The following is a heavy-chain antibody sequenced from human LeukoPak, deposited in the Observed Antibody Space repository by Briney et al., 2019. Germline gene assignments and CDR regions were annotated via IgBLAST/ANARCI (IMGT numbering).Heavy chain of an antibody. CDR1: GFTFSSYS. J-gene: IGHJ6*03. V-gene: IGHV3-48*01. CDR3: ARTIAAAGGAGPGYYMDV. CDR2: ISSSSSTI. D-gene: IGHD6-13*01. Sequence: GGSVRLLCAVSGFTFSSYSMNWAPQAPGKALEGVSYISSSSSTIYYADSVKGRFTISRDNAKNSLYLQMNSLRAEDAPVYYCARTIAAAGGAGPGYYMDVWGKGPTVTVSS.